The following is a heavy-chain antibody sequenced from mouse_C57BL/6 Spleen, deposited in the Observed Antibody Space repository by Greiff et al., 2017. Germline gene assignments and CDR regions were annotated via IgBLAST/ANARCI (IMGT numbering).Heavy chain of an antibody. CDR2: IDPETGGT. V-gene: IGHV1-15*01. CDR1: GYTFTDYE. D-gene: IGHD1-1*01. Sequence: QVQLQQSGAELVRPGASVTLSCKASGYTFTDYEMHWVKQTPVHGLEWIGAIDPETGGTAYNQKFKGKAILTADKSSSTAYMALRSLTSEDAAVYYCTGSLDDWGQGTTLTVSS. J-gene: IGHJ2*01. CDR3: TGSLDD.